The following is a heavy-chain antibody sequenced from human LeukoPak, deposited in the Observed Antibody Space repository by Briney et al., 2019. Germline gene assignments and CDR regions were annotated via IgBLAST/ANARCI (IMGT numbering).Heavy chain of an antibody. CDR2: IGTASDT. V-gene: IGHV3-13*01. J-gene: IGHJ6*03. CDR1: GFTFSSFD. Sequence: GGSLRLSCAASGFTFSSFDMHWVRQPTGQGLEWVSTIGTASDTYYPGSVEGRFTLSRDNAKNSLYLQMNSLTARDTPVYYCARGPPRGKYYYMDVWGKGTTVTVSS. CDR3: ARGPPRGKYYYMDV. D-gene: IGHD1-1*01.